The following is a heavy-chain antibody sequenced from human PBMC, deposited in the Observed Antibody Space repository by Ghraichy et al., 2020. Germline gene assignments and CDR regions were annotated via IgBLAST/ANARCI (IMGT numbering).Heavy chain of an antibody. D-gene: IGHD3-3*01. V-gene: IGHV4-39*07. Sequence: SETLSLTCTVSGGSISSSSYYWGWIRQPPGKGLEWIGSIYYSGSTYYNPSLKSRVTISVDTSKNQFSLKLSSVTAADTAVYYCARVAFGVDYYYYYMDVWGKGTTVTVSS. CDR3: ARVAFGVDYYYYYMDV. CDR1: GGSISSSSYY. CDR2: IYYSGST. J-gene: IGHJ6*03.